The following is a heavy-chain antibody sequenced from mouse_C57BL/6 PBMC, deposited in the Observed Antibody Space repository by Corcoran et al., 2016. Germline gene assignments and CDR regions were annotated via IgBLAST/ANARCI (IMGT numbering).Heavy chain of an antibody. Sequence: QVQLQQSGAELARPGASVKLSCKASGYTFTSYGISWVKQRTGQGLEWIGEIYPRSGNTYYNEKFKGKATLTADKSSSTAYMELRSLTSEDSAVYFCARGDDYDPYFDVWGTGTTVTVSS. V-gene: IGHV1-81*01. CDR1: GYTFTSYG. CDR2: IYPRSGNT. D-gene: IGHD2-4*01. CDR3: ARGDDYDPYFDV. J-gene: IGHJ1*03.